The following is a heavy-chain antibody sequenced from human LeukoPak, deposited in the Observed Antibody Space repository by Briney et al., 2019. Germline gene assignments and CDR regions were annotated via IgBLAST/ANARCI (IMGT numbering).Heavy chain of an antibody. CDR1: GFTFSSYA. V-gene: IGHV3-23*01. CDR2: ISGSGGST. J-gene: IGHJ3*02. D-gene: IGHD3-22*01. CDR3: AKGAASYYYDSSGYPI. Sequence: GRSLRLSCAASGFTFSSYAMSWVRQAPGKGLEWVSAISGSGGSTYYADSVKGRFTISRDNSKNTLYLQMNSLRAEDTAVYYCAKGAASYYYDSSGYPIWGQGTMVTVSS.